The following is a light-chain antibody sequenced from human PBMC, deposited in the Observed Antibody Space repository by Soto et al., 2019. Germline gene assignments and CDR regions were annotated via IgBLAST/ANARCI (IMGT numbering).Light chain of an antibody. CDR2: EVS. Sequence: QSALTQPASVSGSPGQSITISCTGTSSDVGGYNYVSWYQQHPGKAPKLIIFEVSNRPSGVSNRFSGSKSGNTASLTISGLQAEDEADYYCSSSTSITTLDVFGTGTKVTV. J-gene: IGLJ1*01. CDR3: SSSTSITTLDV. V-gene: IGLV2-14*01. CDR1: SSDVGGYNY.